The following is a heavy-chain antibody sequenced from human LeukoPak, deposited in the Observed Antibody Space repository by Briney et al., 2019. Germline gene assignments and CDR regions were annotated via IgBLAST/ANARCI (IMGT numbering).Heavy chain of an antibody. J-gene: IGHJ5*02. CDR3: ASTLLWFGLFDP. CDR1: GFTFSSYS. D-gene: IGHD3-10*01. Sequence: GGSLRLSCTASGFTFSSYSMNWVRQAPGKGLEWVSYISSSSSTIYYADSVKGRFTISRDNAKNSLYLQMNSLRAEDTAVYYCASTLLWFGLFDPWGQGTLVTVSS. V-gene: IGHV3-48*04. CDR2: ISSSSSTI.